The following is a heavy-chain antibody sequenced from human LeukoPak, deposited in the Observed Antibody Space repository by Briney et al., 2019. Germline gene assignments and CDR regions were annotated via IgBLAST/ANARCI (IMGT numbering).Heavy chain of an antibody. CDR3: TPHRTFDY. V-gene: IGHV3-15*01. J-gene: IGHJ4*02. CDR1: GFTFSNAW. Sequence: GGSLRLSCEASGFTFSNAWMNWVRQAPGKGLEWVGRIKTKTAGVTTDYAAPVKGRFAISRDDSKNTLYLQMDSLKTEDTAVYYCTPHRTFDYWGQGTLVTVSS. CDR2: IKTKTAGVTT.